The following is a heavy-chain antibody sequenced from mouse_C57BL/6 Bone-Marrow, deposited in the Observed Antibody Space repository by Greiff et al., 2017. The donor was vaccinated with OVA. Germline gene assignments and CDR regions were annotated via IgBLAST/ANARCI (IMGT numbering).Heavy chain of an antibody. Sequence: DVHLVESGGDLVKPGGSLKLSCAASGFTFSSYGMSWVRQTPDKRLEWVATISSGGSYTYYPDSVKGRFTISRDNAKNTLYLQMSSLKSEDTAMYYCARLDFDYWGQGTTLTVSS. J-gene: IGHJ2*01. CDR2: ISSGGSYT. CDR1: GFTFSSYG. V-gene: IGHV5-6*01. CDR3: ARLDFDY.